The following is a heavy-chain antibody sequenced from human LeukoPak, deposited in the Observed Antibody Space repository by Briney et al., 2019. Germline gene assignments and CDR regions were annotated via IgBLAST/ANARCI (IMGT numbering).Heavy chain of an antibody. D-gene: IGHD1-26*01. CDR2: IKTDGSEK. CDR1: GFTFSSYW. V-gene: IGHV3-7*01. CDR3: ARERPGRASAFDY. J-gene: IGHJ4*02. Sequence: GGSLRLSCAASGFTFSSYWMSWVRQAPGKGLEWVANIKTDGSEKYYVDSVKGRFTISRDNAKNSLFLQMNSLRAEDTAVYYCARERPGRASAFDYWGQGTLVTVSS.